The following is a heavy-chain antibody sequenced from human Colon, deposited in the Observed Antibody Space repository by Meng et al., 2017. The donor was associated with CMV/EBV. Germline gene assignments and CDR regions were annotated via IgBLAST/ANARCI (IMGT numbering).Heavy chain of an antibody. Sequence: ASVKVSCKASGYTFTGYYMHWVRQAPGQGLEWMGWINPNSGGTNYAQKFQGRVTMTRDASISTAYMELSRLRSEDTAVYYCARVVCSSTSCYWGYYYYGMDVWGQGTTVTVSS. CDR1: GYTFTGYY. CDR2: INPNSGGT. CDR3: ARVVCSSTSCYWGYYYYGMDV. J-gene: IGHJ6*02. V-gene: IGHV1-2*02. D-gene: IGHD2-2*01.